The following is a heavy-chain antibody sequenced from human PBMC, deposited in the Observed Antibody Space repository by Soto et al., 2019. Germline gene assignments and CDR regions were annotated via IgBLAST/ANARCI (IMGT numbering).Heavy chain of an antibody. Sequence: QLQLQESGPGLVKPSETLSLTCTVSGGSISDISYCWGWIRQPSGKGLQWIGCMFYSGATYYNPSLKNRVTLSVDTSNNEFSLKLVSVTAPDTAVYYCARHKSGSDWLDPWGQGTLVTVSS. CDR3: ARHKSGSDWLDP. D-gene: IGHD2-15*01. V-gene: IGHV4-39*01. J-gene: IGHJ5*02. CDR2: MFYSGAT. CDR1: GGSISDISYC.